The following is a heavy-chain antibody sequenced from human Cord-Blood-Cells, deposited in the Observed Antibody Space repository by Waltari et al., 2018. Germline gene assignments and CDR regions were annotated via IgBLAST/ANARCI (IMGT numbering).Heavy chain of an antibody. CDR2: ISGSGGST. D-gene: IGHD1-1*01. CDR3: SKVILEDDAFDI. J-gene: IGHJ3*02. CDR1: GFTFSSYA. V-gene: IGHV3-23*01. Sequence: EVQLLESGGGLVQPGGSLRLSCAASGFTFSSYAMSWVRQAPGKGLEWVTAISGSGGSTYYADSVKGRFTNSRDNSKNTLYLQMNSLRAEDTAVYYCSKVILEDDAFDIWGQGTMVTVSS.